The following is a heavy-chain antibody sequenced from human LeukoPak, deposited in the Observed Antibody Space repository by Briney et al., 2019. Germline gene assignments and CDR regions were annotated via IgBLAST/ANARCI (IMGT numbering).Heavy chain of an antibody. J-gene: IGHJ4*02. CDR1: GGTXSSYA. CDR2: IIPILGIA. Sequence: ASVKVSCKASGGTXSSYAISWVRQAPGQGLEWMGRIIPILGIANYAQRFQGRVTMTRDTSTSTVYMELSSLRSEDTAVYYCERGQLLADYWGQGTLVTVSS. V-gene: IGHV1-69*04. CDR3: ERGQLLADY. D-gene: IGHD1-1*01.